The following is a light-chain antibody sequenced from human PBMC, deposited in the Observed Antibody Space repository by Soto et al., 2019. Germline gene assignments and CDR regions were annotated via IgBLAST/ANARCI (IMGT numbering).Light chain of an antibody. V-gene: IGKV3-11*01. CDR2: DAS. J-gene: IGKJ5*01. CDR1: QSVSNY. CDR3: QQRSNWPPST. Sequence: IVLTQSPATLSLSPWERATLSCRASQSVSNYLAWYQQKPGQAPRLLIYDASNRATDIPARFSGSGSGTDFTLTISSLEPEDFAVYYCQQRSNWPPSTFGQGTRLEIK.